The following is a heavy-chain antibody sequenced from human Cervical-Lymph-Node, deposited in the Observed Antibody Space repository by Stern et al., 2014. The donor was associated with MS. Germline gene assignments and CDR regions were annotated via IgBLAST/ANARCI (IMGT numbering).Heavy chain of an antibody. CDR1: GFTFSSYS. Sequence: EVQLVESGGGLVKPGGSLRLSCAASGFTFSSYSMNWVRQAPGQGMEWVSFISSSSSYRYYADSVKGRFTISRDNAKNSLYLQMNSLRAEDTAVYYCARGFFSYGYDFDYWGQGTLVTVSS. CDR3: ARGFFSYGYDFDY. V-gene: IGHV3-21*01. CDR2: ISSSSSYR. D-gene: IGHD5-18*01. J-gene: IGHJ4*02.